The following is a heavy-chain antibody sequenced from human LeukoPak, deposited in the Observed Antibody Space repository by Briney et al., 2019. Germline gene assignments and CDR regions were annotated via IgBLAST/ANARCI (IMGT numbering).Heavy chain of an antibody. CDR3: TKGDDYGANTRLPKFKWVDH. J-gene: IGHJ5*02. V-gene: IGHV3-30*02. D-gene: IGHD4-23*01. CDR2: IRYDGNIK. Sequence: QPGGSLRLSCTASGFSFSKYAMHWVRQAPGKGLEWVSFIRYDGNIKNYADSVKGRFTISRDNSKDTLYLQMNSLRAEDTAVYYCTKGDDYGANTRLPKFKWVDHWGQGALVTVSS. CDR1: GFSFSKYA.